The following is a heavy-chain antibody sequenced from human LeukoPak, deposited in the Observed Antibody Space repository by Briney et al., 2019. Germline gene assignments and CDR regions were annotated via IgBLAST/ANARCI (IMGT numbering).Heavy chain of an antibody. J-gene: IGHJ5*02. V-gene: IGHV3-30*02. Sequence: GGSLRLSCAVSGFIFSKYGMHWVRQAPGKGLEWVAFIRYDGSNKYYADSVKGRFTISRDNSKNTLYLQMNSLRAEDTAVYYCAKALTITGTNWFDPWGQGTLVTVSS. CDR2: IRYDGSNK. D-gene: IGHD1-20*01. CDR1: GFIFSKYG. CDR3: AKALTITGTNWFDP.